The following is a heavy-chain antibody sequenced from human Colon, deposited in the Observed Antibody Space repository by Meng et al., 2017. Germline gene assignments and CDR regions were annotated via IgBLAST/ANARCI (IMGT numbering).Heavy chain of an antibody. D-gene: IGHD2-8*02. V-gene: IGHV4-31*03. Sequence: QLQMQGSGPALVNPSETRCLPCSVSGASIRGCGYYWGGIRQVPGKGLDLIGYIYYSENTYYQPSLQSRAIISVDTSKNEFSLRLSSVSAADTAVYYCARADCTAGICYQFDNWGQGTLVTVSS. CDR3: ARADCTAGICYQFDN. CDR2: IYYSENT. J-gene: IGHJ4*02. CDR1: GASIRGCGYY.